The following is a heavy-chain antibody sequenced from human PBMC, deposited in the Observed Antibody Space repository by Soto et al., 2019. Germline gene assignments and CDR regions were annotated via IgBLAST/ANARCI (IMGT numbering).Heavy chain of an antibody. CDR2: ISSSSSTI. Sequence: EVQLVESGGGLVQPGGSLRLSCAASGFTFSSYSMNWVRQAPVKGLEWVSYISSSSSTIYYADSVKGRFTISRDTAKNSRYLQMNSLRAEDTAVYYCARLNWEPRPGDWGQGTLVTVSS. CDR1: GFTFSSYS. D-gene: IGHD1-26*01. J-gene: IGHJ4*02. CDR3: ARLNWEPRPGD. V-gene: IGHV3-48*01.